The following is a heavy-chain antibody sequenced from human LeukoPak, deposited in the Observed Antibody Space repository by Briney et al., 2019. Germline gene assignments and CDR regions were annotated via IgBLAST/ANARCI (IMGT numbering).Heavy chain of an antibody. CDR1: GFTFSSDA. Sequence: PGGSLRLSCVASGFTFSSDAQNWVRQAPGKGLEWVSSIRGSDGSTYYADSVKGRFTISRDTSKNTLYLQMNNLRAEDTAVYYCARAEDFWGGNYKRRDFDSWGQGTLVTVSS. CDR2: IRGSDGST. J-gene: IGHJ4*02. CDR3: ARAEDFWGGNYKRRDFDS. D-gene: IGHD3-3*01. V-gene: IGHV3-23*01.